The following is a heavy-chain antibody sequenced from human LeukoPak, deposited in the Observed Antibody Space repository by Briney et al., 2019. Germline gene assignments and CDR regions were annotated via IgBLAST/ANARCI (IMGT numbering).Heavy chain of an antibody. Sequence: GGSLRLSCAASGFTFSSYEMNWVRQAPGKGLEWVSYISSSGSTIYYADSVKGRFTISRDNAKNSLYLHMNSLRAEDTAVYYCARETDSTLFDYWGQGTLVTVSS. J-gene: IGHJ4*02. CDR1: GFTFSSYE. D-gene: IGHD2-2*01. CDR3: ARETDSTLFDY. CDR2: ISSSGSTI. V-gene: IGHV3-48*03.